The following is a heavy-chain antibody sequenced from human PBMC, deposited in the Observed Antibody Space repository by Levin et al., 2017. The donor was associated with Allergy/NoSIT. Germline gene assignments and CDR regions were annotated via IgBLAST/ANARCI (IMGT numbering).Heavy chain of an antibody. J-gene: IGHJ1*01. CDR3: ARHGSPFKYFQH. CDR2: IYYSGST. Sequence: SQTLSLTCTVSGGSISSSSYYWGWIRQPPGKGLEWIGSIYYSGSTYYNPSLKSRVTISVDTSKNQFSLKLSSVTAADTAVYYCARHGSPFKYFQHWGQGTLVTVSS. V-gene: IGHV4-39*01. CDR1: GGSISSSSYY.